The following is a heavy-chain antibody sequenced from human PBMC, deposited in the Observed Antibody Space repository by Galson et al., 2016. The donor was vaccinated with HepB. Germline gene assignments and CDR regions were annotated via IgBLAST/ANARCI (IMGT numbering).Heavy chain of an antibody. CDR3: AHLTYYSASGKHQKGFDP. V-gene: IGHV2-5*02. CDR2: IHWDDDK. Sequence: PALVKPTQTLTLTCTFSGFSLTTSGVGVGWIRQPPGKALEWLALIHWDDDKRYSPSLKTRLTITKDTSKNQVVLTMTNMDPVDTATYYCAHLTYYSASGKHQKGFDPWGQGTLVTVSS. J-gene: IGHJ5*02. CDR1: GFSLTTSGVG. D-gene: IGHD3-10*01.